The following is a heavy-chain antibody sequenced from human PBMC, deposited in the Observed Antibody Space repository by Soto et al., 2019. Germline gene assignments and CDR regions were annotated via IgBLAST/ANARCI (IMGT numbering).Heavy chain of an antibody. Sequence: QLQLQESGPGLVKPSETLSLTCTVSGGSISSSSYYWGWIRQPPGKGLEWIGSIYYSGSTYYNPSLKSRVTISVDTSKNQFSLKLSSVTAADTAVYYCARPHPGIAAAVSSWFDPWGQGTLVTVSS. CDR2: IYYSGST. CDR3: ARPHPGIAAAVSSWFDP. D-gene: IGHD6-13*01. CDR1: GGSISSSSYY. V-gene: IGHV4-39*01. J-gene: IGHJ5*02.